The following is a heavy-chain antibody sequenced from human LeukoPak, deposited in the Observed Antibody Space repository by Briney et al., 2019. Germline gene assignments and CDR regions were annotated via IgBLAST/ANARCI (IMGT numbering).Heavy chain of an antibody. V-gene: IGHV3-7*01. D-gene: IGHD6-19*01. CDR1: GFTSSNYW. J-gene: IGHJ4*02. CDR3: ARDRGSSGWYEFDY. CDR2: IKQDGSEK. Sequence: GGSLRLSCAASGFTSSNYWMSWVRQAPRKGLEWVANIKQDGSEKYYVDSVKGRFTISRDNAKNSLYLQTNSLRAEDTAVYYCARDRGSSGWYEFDYWGQGTLVTVSS.